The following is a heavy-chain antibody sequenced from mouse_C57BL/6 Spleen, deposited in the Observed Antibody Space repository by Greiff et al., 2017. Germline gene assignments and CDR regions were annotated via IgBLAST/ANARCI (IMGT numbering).Heavy chain of an antibody. CDR3: ARDYSNYFDY. J-gene: IGHJ2*01. CDR2: IDPSDSYT. V-gene: IGHV1-50*01. CDR1: GYTFTSYW. Sequence: QVQLQQPGAELVKPGASVKLSCKASGYTFTSYWMQWVKQRPGQGLEWIGEIDPSDSYTNYNQKFKGKATLTVDTSSSTAYMQLSSLPSEDSAVYYCARDYSNYFDYWGQGTTLTVSS. D-gene: IGHD2-5*01.